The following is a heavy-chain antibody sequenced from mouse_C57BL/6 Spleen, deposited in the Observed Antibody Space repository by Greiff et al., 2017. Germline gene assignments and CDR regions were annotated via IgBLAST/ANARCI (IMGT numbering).Heavy chain of an antibody. CDR1: GFTFTDYY. CDR2: VYPYNGGT. Sequence: EVQGVESGPVLVKPGPSVKISCTASGFTFTDYYMHWVKQCHGKSLEWIGLVYPYNGGTSYNQKFKGTDTLTVDTSSSTAYMELDSLTSEDSAVYYCEVVGRDFDYWGQGTTLTVSS. CDR3: EVVGRDFDY. J-gene: IGHJ2*01. V-gene: IGHV1-36*01. D-gene: IGHD1-1*01.